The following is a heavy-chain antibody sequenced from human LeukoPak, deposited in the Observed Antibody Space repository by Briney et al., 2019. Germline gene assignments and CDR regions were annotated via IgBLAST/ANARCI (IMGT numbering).Heavy chain of an antibody. CDR3: ARGRSNLGDPAADY. CDR2: IIPNSGGT. V-gene: IGHV1-2*02. D-gene: IGHD6-13*01. Sequence: ASVKVSCKASGYTFTGYYMHWVRQAPGQGLEWMGWIIPNSGGTNYALKFQGRVTMTRDMSISTAYMELSRLRSDDTAVYYCARGRSNLGDPAADYWGQGTLVTVSS. J-gene: IGHJ4*02. CDR1: GYTFTGYY.